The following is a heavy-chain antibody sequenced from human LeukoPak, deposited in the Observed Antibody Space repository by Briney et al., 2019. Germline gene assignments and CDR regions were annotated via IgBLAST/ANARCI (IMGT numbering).Heavy chain of an antibody. J-gene: IGHJ4*02. D-gene: IGHD5-18*01. CDR2: ISGSGGST. CDR1: GFTFSSYA. Sequence: GGSLRLSCAASGFTFSSYAMRWVRQAPGKGLEWVSAISGSGGSTYYADSVKGRFTISRDNSKNTLYLQMNSLRAEDTAVYYCAKERIDTAMVPYYFDYWGQGTLVTVSS. CDR3: AKERIDTAMVPYYFDY. V-gene: IGHV3-23*01.